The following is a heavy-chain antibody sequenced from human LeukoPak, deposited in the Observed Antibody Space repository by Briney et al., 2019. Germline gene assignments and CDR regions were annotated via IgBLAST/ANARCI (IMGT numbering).Heavy chain of an antibody. J-gene: IGHJ4*02. CDR1: GFTVSSNY. CDR3: ARDSIAAVVDY. CDR2: IYSNGST. V-gene: IGHV3-53*01. Sequence: QSGGSLRLSCAASGFTVSSNYMSWVRQAPGKGLRWVSVIYSNGSTYSADSVKGRFTISRDNSKNTLYLQMNSLRAEDTAVYYCARDSIAAVVDYWGQGTLVTVSS. D-gene: IGHD6-13*01.